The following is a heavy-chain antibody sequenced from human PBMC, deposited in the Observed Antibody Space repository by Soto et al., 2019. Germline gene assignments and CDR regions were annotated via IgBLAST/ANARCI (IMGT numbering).Heavy chain of an antibody. V-gene: IGHV3-23*01. D-gene: IGHD5-12*01. Sequence: PGGSLRLSCAASGFIFSNYAMTWVRQAPGKGLEWVSAITSTGSSTYYADSVKGRFTISRDNSKNTLYLQINSLTAEDTAVYYCAKGAEGYVVSSLDYWGQGTLVTVSS. CDR2: ITSTGSST. CDR3: AKGAEGYVVSSLDY. J-gene: IGHJ4*02. CDR1: GFIFSNYA.